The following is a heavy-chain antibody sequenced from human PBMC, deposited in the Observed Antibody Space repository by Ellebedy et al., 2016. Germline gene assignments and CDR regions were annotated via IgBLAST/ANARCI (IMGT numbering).Heavy chain of an antibody. CDR1: GGSISSGDYY. CDR3: ATHSSGWIPDAFDI. CDR2: IYYSGST. V-gene: IGHV4-30-4*02. D-gene: IGHD6-19*01. J-gene: IGHJ3*02. Sequence: SETLSLXXTVSGGSISSGDYYWSWIRQPPGKGLEWIGYIYYSGSTYYNPSLKSRVTISVDTSKNQFSLKLSSVTAADTAVYYCATHSSGWIPDAFDIWGQGTMVTVSS.